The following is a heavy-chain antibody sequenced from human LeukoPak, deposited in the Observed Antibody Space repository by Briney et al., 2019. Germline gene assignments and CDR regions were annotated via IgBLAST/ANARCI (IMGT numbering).Heavy chain of an antibody. CDR2: ISYDGSNK. CDR1: GFTFSSYA. Sequence: PGGSLRLSCAASGFTFSSYAMHWVRQAPGKGLEWVAVISYDGSNKYYADSVKGRFTISRDNSKNTLYLQMNSLRAEDTAVYYCAKVLGGGIGFDYWGQGTLVTVSS. V-gene: IGHV3-30*01. D-gene: IGHD3-16*01. CDR3: AKVLGGGIGFDY. J-gene: IGHJ4*02.